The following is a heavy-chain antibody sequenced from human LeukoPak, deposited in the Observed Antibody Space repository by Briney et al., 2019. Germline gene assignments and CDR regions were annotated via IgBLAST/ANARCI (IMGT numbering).Heavy chain of an antibody. Sequence: GASVKVSCKASGYTFTSYGISWVRQAPGQGLEWMGWINSYNGNTNYAQKLQGRVTVTTDTSTSTAYMELSSLRSEDTAVYYCARWSGTAMAPWAFDIWGQGTMVTVSS. J-gene: IGHJ3*02. CDR3: ARWSGTAMAPWAFDI. D-gene: IGHD5-18*01. CDR1: GYTFTSYG. CDR2: INSYNGNT. V-gene: IGHV1-18*01.